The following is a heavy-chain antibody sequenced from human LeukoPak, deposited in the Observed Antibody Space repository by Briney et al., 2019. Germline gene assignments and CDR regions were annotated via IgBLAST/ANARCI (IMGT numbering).Heavy chain of an antibody. V-gene: IGHV1-8*03. J-gene: IGHJ5*02. CDR2: VNPNSGTT. CDR3: ARDPDLQSWFDP. Sequence: GASVKVSCKASGYAFTTYDINWVRQATGQGLQWMGWVNPNSGTTAYAQKFQGRVTITTDESTSTAYMELSSLRSEDTAVYYCARDPDLQSWFDPWGQGTLVTVSS. CDR1: GYAFTTYD.